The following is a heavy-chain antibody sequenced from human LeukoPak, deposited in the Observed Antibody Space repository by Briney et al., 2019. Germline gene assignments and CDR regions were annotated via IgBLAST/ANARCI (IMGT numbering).Heavy chain of an antibody. CDR1: GFFFSNYW. Sequence: GGSLRLSCAASGFFFSNYWMSWVRQAQGKGLEWVANINLDGNGRFYVDSVKGRFTISRDNAKNSLYLQMNSLRAEDTAVYYCARSSWIQLWSHLVWGQGTLVTVSS. J-gene: IGHJ4*02. V-gene: IGHV3-7*01. CDR3: ARSSWIQLWSHLV. D-gene: IGHD5-18*01. CDR2: INLDGNGR.